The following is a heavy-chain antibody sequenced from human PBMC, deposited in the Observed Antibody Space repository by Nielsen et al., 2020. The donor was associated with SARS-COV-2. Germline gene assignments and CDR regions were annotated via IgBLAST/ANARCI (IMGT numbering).Heavy chain of an antibody. CDR2: IWYDGSNK. D-gene: IGHD6-13*01. CDR3: ARAAAGTISMDY. J-gene: IGHJ4*02. Sequence: GGSLRLSCAASGFTFSSYGMHWVRQAPGKGLEWVAVIWYDGSNKYYADSVKGRFTISRDNSKNTLYLQMNSLRAEDTAVYYCARAAAGTISMDYWGQGTLVTASS. V-gene: IGHV3-33*01. CDR1: GFTFSSYG.